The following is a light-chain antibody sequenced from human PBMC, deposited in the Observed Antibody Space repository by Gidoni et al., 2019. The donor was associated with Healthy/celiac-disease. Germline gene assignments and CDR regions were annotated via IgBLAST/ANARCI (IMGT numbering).Light chain of an antibody. J-gene: IGLJ2*01. CDR3: QSYDSSLSGVV. Sequence: QSVLTQPPAVYAATGQRVTISCTGSSSNIGAGYDVHWYPQLPGTAPKLLIYGNSNRPSGVPDRFSGSKSGTSASLAITGLQAEDEADYYCQSYDSSLSGVVFGGGTKLTVL. V-gene: IGLV1-40*01. CDR1: SSNIGAGYD. CDR2: GNS.